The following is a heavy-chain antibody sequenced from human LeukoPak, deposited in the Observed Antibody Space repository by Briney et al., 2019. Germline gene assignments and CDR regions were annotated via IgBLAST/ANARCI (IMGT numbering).Heavy chain of an antibody. Sequence: GGSLRLSCAASGFPFRSYWMHWVRQAPGKGLVWVARIDNDAYSSVYADSVKGRFTISRDNSKNTLYLQMNSLRAEDTAVYYCAELGITMIGGVWGKGTTVTISS. CDR1: GFPFRSYW. V-gene: IGHV3-74*01. CDR2: IDNDAYSS. CDR3: AELGITMIGGV. J-gene: IGHJ6*04. D-gene: IGHD3-10*02.